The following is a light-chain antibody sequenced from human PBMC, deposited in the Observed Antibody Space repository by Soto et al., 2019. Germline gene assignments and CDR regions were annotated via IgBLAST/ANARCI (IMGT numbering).Light chain of an antibody. J-gene: IGKJ1*01. Sequence: EIVLTQSPATLSLSPGERATLSCRASQSVSTYLAWYQQKPGQAPRLLIYDASNRATGILARFSGSGSGTDFTLTISSLEPEDFAVYYCQQRSNWWTFGQGTKVDI. CDR2: DAS. V-gene: IGKV3-11*01. CDR3: QQRSNWWT. CDR1: QSVSTY.